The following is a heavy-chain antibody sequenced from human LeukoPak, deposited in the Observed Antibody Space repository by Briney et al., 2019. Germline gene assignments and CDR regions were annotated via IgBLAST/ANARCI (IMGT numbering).Heavy chain of an antibody. V-gene: IGHV1-2*02. CDR3: ARGYSGYVMLDY. CDR2: INPNSGGT. Sequence: ASVKVSCKASGYTFTGYYMHWVRQAPGQGLEWMGWINPNSGGTNYAQKLQGRVTMTTDTSTSTAYMELRSLRSDDTAVYYCARGYSGYVMLDYWGQGTLVTVSS. D-gene: IGHD5-12*01. J-gene: IGHJ4*02. CDR1: GYTFTGYY.